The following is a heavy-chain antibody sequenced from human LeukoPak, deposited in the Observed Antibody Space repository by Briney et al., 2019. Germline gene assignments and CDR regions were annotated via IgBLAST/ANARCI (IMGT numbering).Heavy chain of an antibody. V-gene: IGHV4-34*01. CDR2: INHSGST. CDR3: ARPPPDCDFWSGRRGGWFDP. CDR1: GGSFSGYY. Sequence: PSETLSLTCAVYGGSFSGYYWSWIRQPPGKGLEWIGEINHSGSTNYNPSLKSRVTISVDTSKNQFSLKLSSVTAADTAVYYCARPPPDCDFWSGRRGGWFDPWGQGTLVTVSS. J-gene: IGHJ5*02. D-gene: IGHD3-3*01.